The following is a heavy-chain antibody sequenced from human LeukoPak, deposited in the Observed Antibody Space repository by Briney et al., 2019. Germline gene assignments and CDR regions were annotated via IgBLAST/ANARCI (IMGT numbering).Heavy chain of an antibody. CDR1: GGSISSSSYY. V-gene: IGHV4-39*01. CDR2: IYYSGST. D-gene: IGHD3-10*01. Sequence: SETLSLTCTVSGGSISSSSYYWGWIRQPPGKGLEWIGSIYYSGSTYYNPSLKSRVTISVDTSKNQFSLKLSSVTAADTAVYYCASANSYGSGSYSYWGQGTLVTVSS. CDR3: ASANSYGSGSYSY. J-gene: IGHJ4*02.